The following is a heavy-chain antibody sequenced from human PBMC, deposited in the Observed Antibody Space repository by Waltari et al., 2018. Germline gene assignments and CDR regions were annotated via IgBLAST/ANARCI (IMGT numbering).Heavy chain of an antibody. CDR1: GGPISRGCYS. CDR3: ARVGRNWGDAFDI. D-gene: IGHD7-27*01. J-gene: IGHJ3*02. Sequence: QLQLQESGSGLVKPSQTLSLTCAVTGGPISRGCYSWSWIRQPPGKGLEWIGYIYHSGSTYYNPSLKSRVTISVDRSKNQCSLKLSSVTAADTAVYYCARVGRNWGDAFDIWGQGTMVTVSS. V-gene: IGHV4-30-2*01. CDR2: IYHSGST.